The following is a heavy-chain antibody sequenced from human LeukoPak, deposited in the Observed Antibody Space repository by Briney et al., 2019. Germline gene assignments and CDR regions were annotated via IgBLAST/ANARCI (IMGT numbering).Heavy chain of an antibody. V-gene: IGHV3-21*01. CDR1: GFTFSSYN. Sequence: GGSLRLSCAASGFTFSSYNMNWVRQAPGKRLGWVSSISLVSGHIYYAESVKGRFTISRDNSKNTVYMQMNSLRVEDTAVYYCAKEDYYGSGSYLGYWGQGTPVTVSS. CDR2: ISLVSGHI. CDR3: AKEDYYGSGSYLGY. D-gene: IGHD3-10*01. J-gene: IGHJ4*02.